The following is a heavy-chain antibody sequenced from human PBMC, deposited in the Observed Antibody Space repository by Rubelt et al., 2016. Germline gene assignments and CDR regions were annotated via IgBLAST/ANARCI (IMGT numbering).Heavy chain of an antibody. V-gene: IGHV4-31*03. J-gene: IGHJ5*02. CDR2: IYYSGST. CDR1: GGSISSGGYY. CDR3: ARDISSWYHPGLMFDP. Sequence: QVQLQESGPGLVKPSQTLSLTCTVSGGSISSGGYYWSWIRQHPGKGLEWIGYIYYSGSTYYNPSLKGRVTISVDTSKNQFSLKLSSVTAADTAVYYCARDISSWYHPGLMFDPWGQGALVTVSS. D-gene: IGHD6-13*01.